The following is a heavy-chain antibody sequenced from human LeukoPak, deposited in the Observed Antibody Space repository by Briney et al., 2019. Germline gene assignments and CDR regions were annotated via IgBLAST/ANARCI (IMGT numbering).Heavy chain of an antibody. J-gene: IGHJ6*03. V-gene: IGHV3-9*01. CDR3: ARGFLEWLSHYYMDV. D-gene: IGHD3-3*01. Sequence: GGSLRLSCAASGFTFDDYAMHWVRQAPGKGLEWVSSISWNSGSIGYADSVKGRFTISRDNAKNSLYLQMNSLRAEDTAVYYCARGFLEWLSHYYMDVWGKGTTVTVSS. CDR2: ISWNSGSI. CDR1: GFTFDDYA.